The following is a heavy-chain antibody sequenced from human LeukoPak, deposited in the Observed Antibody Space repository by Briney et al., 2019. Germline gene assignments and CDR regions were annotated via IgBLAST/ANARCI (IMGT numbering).Heavy chain of an antibody. V-gene: IGHV3-53*01. Sequence: GGSLRLSCAASGFTFSSYGMHWVRQAPGKGLEWVSVIYSGGSPDYADSAKGRFTISSDNSKNTLYLQMNSLRVEDTAVYYCARGDSGYDRQYYYYYMDVWGKGTTVTISS. CDR3: ARGDSGYDRQYYYYYMDV. CDR1: GFTFSSYG. D-gene: IGHD5-12*01. J-gene: IGHJ6*03. CDR2: IYSGGSP.